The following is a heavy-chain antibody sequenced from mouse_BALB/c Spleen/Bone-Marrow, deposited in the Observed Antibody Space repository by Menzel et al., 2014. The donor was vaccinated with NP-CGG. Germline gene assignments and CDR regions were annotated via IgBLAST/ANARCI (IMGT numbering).Heavy chain of an antibody. V-gene: IGHV1-67*01. D-gene: IGHD2-14*01. J-gene: IGHJ4*01. CDR1: GYTFTDYG. Sequence: VQLQQSGPELVRPGVSVKISCKGSGYTFTDYGMHWVKQSHAKSLEWIGLISLYSGNTNYNQKFKDKATMTVDKSSSTAYMELARLTSEDSAIYYCARGDYRYDETMDHWGQGTSVTVSS. CDR2: ISLYSGNT. CDR3: ARGDYRYDETMDH.